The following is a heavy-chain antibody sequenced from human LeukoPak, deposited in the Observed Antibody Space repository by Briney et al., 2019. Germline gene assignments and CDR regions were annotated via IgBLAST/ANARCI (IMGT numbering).Heavy chain of an antibody. CDR3: AKIAVPGLRYFDL. CDR1: GFTFSNHG. J-gene: IGHJ2*01. CDR2: ISGSGGST. D-gene: IGHD6-13*01. Sequence: PGGSLRLSCAASGFTFSNHGMSWVRQAPGKGLEWVSSISGSGGSTYYADSVKGRFTISRDNSKNTLYLQTNSLRVEDTAIYYCAKIAVPGLRYFDLWGRGTLVTVSS. V-gene: IGHV3-23*01.